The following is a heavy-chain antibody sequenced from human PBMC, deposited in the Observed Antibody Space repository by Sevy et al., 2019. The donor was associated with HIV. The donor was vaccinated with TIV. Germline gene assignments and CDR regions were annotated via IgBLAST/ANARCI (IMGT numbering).Heavy chain of an antibody. J-gene: IGHJ4*02. CDR2: ISYDGANK. CDR3: ARGFYYSMIRGVINY. V-gene: IGHV3-30*04. CDR1: GFTFSSYT. Sequence: GGSLRLSCAASGFTFSSYTMHWVRQAPGKGLEWVAFISYDGANKYYADSVRGRFTISRDDFKNTLYLQMDSLRSEDTAVYYCARGFYYSMIRGVINYWGQGTRVTVSS. D-gene: IGHD3-10*01.